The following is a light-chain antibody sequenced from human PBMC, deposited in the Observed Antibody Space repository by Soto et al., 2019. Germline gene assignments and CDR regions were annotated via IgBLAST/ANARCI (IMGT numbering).Light chain of an antibody. CDR1: QSISSW. CDR2: KAS. CDR3: HQYDTYSP. Sequence: DLQMTQSPSTLSASVGDRVTITCRASQSISSWLAWYQQKPGKAPKLLIYKASSLESGVPSRFSGSGSGTEFTLTISSLQPDDFATYYCHQYDTYSPFGQGTKVEIK. J-gene: IGKJ1*01. V-gene: IGKV1-5*03.